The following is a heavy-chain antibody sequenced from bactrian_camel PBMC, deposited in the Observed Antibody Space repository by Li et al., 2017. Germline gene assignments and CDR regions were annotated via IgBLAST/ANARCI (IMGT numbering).Heavy chain of an antibody. CDR1: GYPYSNKC. V-gene: IGHV3S40*01. D-gene: IGHD2*01. J-gene: IGHJ4*01. CDR3: AGRTNCQRWGLNPRWYNI. Sequence: VQLVESGGGSVQAGGSLRLSCVISGYPYSNKCMGWFRQAPGKEREGVAAIPTGGVAVIYADSVKGRFTISRDNAKNTVFLQMNSLKPEDTAMYYCAGRTNCQRWGLNPRWYNIWGQGTQVTVS. CDR2: IPTGGVAV.